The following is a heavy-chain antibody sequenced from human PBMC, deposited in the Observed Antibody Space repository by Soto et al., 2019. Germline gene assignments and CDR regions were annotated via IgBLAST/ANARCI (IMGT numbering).Heavy chain of an antibody. J-gene: IGHJ5*02. CDR1: GFTFSSYG. CDR2: IYYDGSNK. V-gene: IGHV3-33*01. D-gene: IGHD5-12*01. Sequence: QVLLVESGGGVVQPGRSLRLSCAASGFTFSSYGMHWVRQAPGKGLEWVAVIYYDGSNKYYADSVKGRFTISRDNSKNMLYLQMNSLRAEDTAVYYCARGHGVATTMGWFDAWGQGTPVTVSS. CDR3: ARGHGVATTMGWFDA.